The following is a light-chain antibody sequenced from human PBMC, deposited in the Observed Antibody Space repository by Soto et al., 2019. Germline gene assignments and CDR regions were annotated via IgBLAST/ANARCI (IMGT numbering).Light chain of an antibody. Sequence: VLTQSPGTLSLSAGERAILSCRAGQSVRSNLAWYQQKPGQSPRLLIYGASTRATGIPARFSGSGSGTDFTLTISSLEPEDSAVYYCQQRHMWPITFGQGTRLEIK. V-gene: IGKV3-11*01. J-gene: IGKJ5*01. CDR1: QSVRSN. CDR3: QQRHMWPIT. CDR2: GAS.